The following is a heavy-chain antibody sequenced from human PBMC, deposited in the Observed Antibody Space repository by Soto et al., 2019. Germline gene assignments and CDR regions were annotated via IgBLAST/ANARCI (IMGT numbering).Heavy chain of an antibody. Sequence: GESLKISCKGSGYSFTSYWIGWVRQMPGKGLEWMGIIYPGDSDTRYSPSFQGQVTISADKSISTAYLQWSSLKASDTAMYYCARMGELHPLGAPDYYYYGMDVWGQGTTVTVSS. CDR1: GYSFTSYW. J-gene: IGHJ6*02. CDR3: ARMGELHPLGAPDYYYYGMDV. V-gene: IGHV5-51*01. D-gene: IGHD1-7*01. CDR2: IYPGDSDT.